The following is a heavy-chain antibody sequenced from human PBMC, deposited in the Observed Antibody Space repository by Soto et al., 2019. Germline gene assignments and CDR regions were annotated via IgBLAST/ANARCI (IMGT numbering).Heavy chain of an antibody. CDR2: IYYSGST. CDR3: ARAQRGGSYYYYYYGMDV. Sequence: PSETLSLTCTVSGGSISSYYWRWIRQPPGKGLEWIGYIYYSGSTNYNPSLKSRVTISVDTSKNQFSLKLSSVTAADTAVYYCARAQRGGSYYYYYYGMDVWGQGTTVTVSS. J-gene: IGHJ6*02. CDR1: GGSISSYY. V-gene: IGHV4-59*01. D-gene: IGHD1-26*01.